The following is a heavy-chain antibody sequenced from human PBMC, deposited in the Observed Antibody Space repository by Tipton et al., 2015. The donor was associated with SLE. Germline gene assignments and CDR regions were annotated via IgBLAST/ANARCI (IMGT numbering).Heavy chain of an antibody. J-gene: IGHJ4*02. CDR1: GFTFNDYF. Sequence: LRLSCAASGFTFNDYFMTWIRQVPGKGLEWIGRMFSRGSTDYSPSLRDRVTMSIDASKNQFSLRLTSVTAADTAVYYCARYGVTGTAFDIWGQGTLVTVFS. CDR2: MFSRGST. D-gene: IGHD1-7*01. CDR3: ARYGVTGTAFDI. V-gene: IGHV4-59*10.